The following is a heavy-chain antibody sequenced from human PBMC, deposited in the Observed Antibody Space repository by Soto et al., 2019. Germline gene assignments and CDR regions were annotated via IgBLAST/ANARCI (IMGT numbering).Heavy chain of an antibody. D-gene: IGHD2-15*01. CDR3: ARAYCSGGSCYGTDWFDP. V-gene: IGHV1-69*02. J-gene: IGHJ5*02. CDR2: IIPILGIA. Sequence: QVQLVQSGAEVKKPGSSVKVSCKASGGTFSSYTISWVRQAPGQGLEWMGRIIPILGIANYAQKFQGRVTITADKSTSTAYMELSSLRSEATAVYYCARAYCSGGSCYGTDWFDPWGQGTLVTVSS. CDR1: GGTFSSYT.